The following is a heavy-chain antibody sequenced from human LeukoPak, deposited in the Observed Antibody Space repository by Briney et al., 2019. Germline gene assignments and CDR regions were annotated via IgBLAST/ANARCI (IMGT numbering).Heavy chain of an antibody. Sequence: SVKVSCKASGGTFSSYAISWVRQAPGQGLEWMGGIIPIFGTANYAQKFQGRVTITADESTSTAYMELSSLRSEDTAVYYCASGYCSTTSCYVNPYFDYWGQGTLVTVSS. CDR3: ASGYCSTTSCYVNPYFDY. V-gene: IGHV1-69*13. D-gene: IGHD2-2*03. J-gene: IGHJ4*02. CDR1: GGTFSSYA. CDR2: IIPIFGTA.